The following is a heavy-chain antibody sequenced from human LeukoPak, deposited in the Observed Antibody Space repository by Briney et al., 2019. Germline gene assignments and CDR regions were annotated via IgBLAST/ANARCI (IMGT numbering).Heavy chain of an antibody. Sequence: AGGSLRLSCAASGFTFSSYRKNWVRPAPGKGLEWVSSISSSSSYIYYADSVKGRFTISRDNAKNSLYLQMNSLRAEDTAVYYCAREYCGCDCYPIHYWGQGTLVTVSS. D-gene: IGHD2-21*02. CDR1: GFTFSSYR. CDR3: AREYCGCDCYPIHY. CDR2: ISSSSSYI. V-gene: IGHV3-21*01. J-gene: IGHJ4*02.